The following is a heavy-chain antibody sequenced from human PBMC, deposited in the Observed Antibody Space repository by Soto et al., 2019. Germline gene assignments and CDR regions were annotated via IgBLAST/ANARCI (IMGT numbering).Heavy chain of an antibody. V-gene: IGHV4-34*01. CDR1: GGSFSGYY. CDR3: VREKMTTVTGTHYYSSMDV. Sequence: SETLSLTCAVYGGSFSGYYWSWIRQPPGKGLEWIGEINHSGSTNYNPSLKSRVAISVDTSKNQFSLKLSSVTAADTAVYYCVREKMTTVTGTHYYSSMDVWGKGTTVTVSS. J-gene: IGHJ6*03. D-gene: IGHD4-4*01. CDR2: INHSGST.